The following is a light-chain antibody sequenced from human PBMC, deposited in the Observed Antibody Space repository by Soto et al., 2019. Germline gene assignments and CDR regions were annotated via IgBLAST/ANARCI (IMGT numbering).Light chain of an antibody. CDR3: QVWDITTDHYV. CDR1: NIGSKR. CDR2: YDS. V-gene: IGLV3-21*04. J-gene: IGLJ1*01. Sequence: SYELTQPPSVSVAPEKTARITCGGNNIGSKRVHWYRQKPGQAPVLVIYYDSDRPPGIPERFSGSNSGNTATLTISRVEAGDEADYYCQVWDITTDHYVFGTGTKLTVL.